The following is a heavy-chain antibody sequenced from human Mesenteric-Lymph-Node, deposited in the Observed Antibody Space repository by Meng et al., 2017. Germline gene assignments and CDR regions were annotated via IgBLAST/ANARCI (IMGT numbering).Heavy chain of an antibody. V-gene: IGHV4-61*03. CDR3: GRDNWGSIDY. J-gene: IGHJ4*02. CDR1: GGSISSSSYY. D-gene: IGHD7-27*01. Sequence: SETLSLTCTVSGGSISSSSYYWGWIRQPPGKGLEWIGYICDSGSTNYNPAPKSRLTMSMDTSKNHFSLKLSSVTAANTAAYYCGRDNWGSIDYWGQGMLVTVSS. CDR2: ICDSGST.